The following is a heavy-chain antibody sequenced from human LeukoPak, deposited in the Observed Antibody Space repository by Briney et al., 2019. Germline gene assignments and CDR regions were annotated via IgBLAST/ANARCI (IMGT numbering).Heavy chain of an antibody. CDR3: ARVHGRWFDP. CDR2: IYYSGST. CDR1: GGSISSYY. V-gene: IGHV4-59*01. J-gene: IGHJ5*02. Sequence: SETLSLTCTVSGGSISSYYWSWIRQPPGKGLEWIGYIYYSGSTNYNPSLKSRVTISVDTSKNQFSLKLSSVTAADTAVYYCARVHGRWFDPWGQGTLVTVSS.